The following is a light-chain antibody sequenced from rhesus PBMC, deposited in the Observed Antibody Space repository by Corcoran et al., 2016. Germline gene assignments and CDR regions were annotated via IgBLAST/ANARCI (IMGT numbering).Light chain of an antibody. Sequence: DIQMTQSPSSLYASVGATVTITCRASQGISSYLAWNQQKQGKAPKLLIYKASTCQSGVPTRFSGIGPGTDFTLTISILQPEDFATYYFQQHNSDPPTFSGGTKVELK. V-gene: IGKV1-25*01. CDR1: QGISSY. CDR2: KAS. CDR3: QQHNSDPPT. J-gene: IGKJ4*01.